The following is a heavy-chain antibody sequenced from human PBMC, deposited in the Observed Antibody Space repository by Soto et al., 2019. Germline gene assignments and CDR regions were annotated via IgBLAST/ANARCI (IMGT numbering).Heavy chain of an antibody. V-gene: IGHV3-23*01. CDR2: ISDSGGNI. CDR3: AKGCSSGFYSCFDY. Sequence: QSGGSLRLSCAASGFTFSNSSMSGVRQAPGKGLEWVSGISDSGGNIYYADSVKGRFTISRDNSKSTLYLQMNSLRAEDTVVYYCAKGCSSGFYSCFDYWAREPWSPSPQ. CDR1: GFTFSNSS. J-gene: IGHJ4*02. D-gene: IGHD6-19*01.